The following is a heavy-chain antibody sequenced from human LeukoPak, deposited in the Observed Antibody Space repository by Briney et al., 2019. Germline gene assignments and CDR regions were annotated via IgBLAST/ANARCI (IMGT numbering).Heavy chain of an antibody. CDR3: XXXXXXGNYGYYYYYMDV. D-gene: IGHD4-23*01. CDR2: IYTTGST. J-gene: IGHJ6*03. V-gene: IGHV4-61*02. Sequence: XSXTCXVSGGSISSGSYYWSWIRQPAGKGLEWIGRIYTTGSTYYNPSLKSRITISVDTSKNQFSLKQSPVNAAEPAVYXXXXXXXXGNYGYYYYYMDVWGKGTTVTVSS. CDR1: GGSISSGSYY.